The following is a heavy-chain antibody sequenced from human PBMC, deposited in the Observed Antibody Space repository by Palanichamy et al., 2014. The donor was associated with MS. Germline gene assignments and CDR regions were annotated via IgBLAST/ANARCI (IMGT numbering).Heavy chain of an antibody. CDR3: ARGGSIAAAGKEYFDY. J-gene: IGHJ4*01. CDR1: GGSLSGYY. Sequence: QVQLQQWGAGLLKPSETLSLTCAVYGGSLSGYYWSWIRQPPGKGLEWIGEINHSGSTNYNPSLKSRVTISVDTSKNQFSLKLSSVTAADTAVYYCARGGSIAAAGKEYFDYWGQGTLVTVSS. D-gene: IGHD6-13*01. V-gene: IGHV4-34*01. CDR2: INHSGST.